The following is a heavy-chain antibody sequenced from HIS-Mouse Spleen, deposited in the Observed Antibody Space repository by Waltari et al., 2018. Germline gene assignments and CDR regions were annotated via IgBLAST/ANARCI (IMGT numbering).Heavy chain of an antibody. CDR2: IYYSGST. Sequence: QLQLQESAPGLVKPSETLAPPFTVPGVSINRISSDWCWIRHPPGKGLEWLGSIYYSGSTYYNPSLKSRVTISVDTSKNQFSLKLSSVTAADTAVYYCAREIPYSSSWYDWYFDLWGRGTLVTVSS. CDR3: AREIPYSSSWYDWYFDL. J-gene: IGHJ2*01. D-gene: IGHD6-13*01. CDR1: GVSINRISSD. V-gene: IGHV4-39*07.